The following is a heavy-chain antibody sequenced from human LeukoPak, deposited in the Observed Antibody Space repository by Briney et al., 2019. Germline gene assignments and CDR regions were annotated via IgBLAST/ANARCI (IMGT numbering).Heavy chain of an antibody. CDR1: GFTVSSNY. Sequence: GGSLRLSCAASGFTVSSNYMSWVRQAPGKGLEWVSVIYSGGSIYYTDSVKGRFTISRDNSKNTLYLQMNSLRAEDTAVYYCAKDNAYYYADYWGQGTLVTVSS. D-gene: IGHD3-10*01. J-gene: IGHJ4*02. CDR3: AKDNAYYYADY. V-gene: IGHV3-66*01. CDR2: IYSGGSI.